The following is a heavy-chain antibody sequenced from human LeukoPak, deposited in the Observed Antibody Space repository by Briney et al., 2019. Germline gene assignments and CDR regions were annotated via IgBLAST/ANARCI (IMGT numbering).Heavy chain of an antibody. CDR3: ARERMTYDFWSGYRREGFDY. J-gene: IGHJ4*02. Sequence: PSETLSLTSTVSGGSISSYYWSWIRQPAGKGLEWIGRIYTSGSTNYNPSLKSRVTMSVDTSKNQFSLKLSSVTAADTAVYYCARERMTYDFWSGYRREGFDYWGQGTLVTVSS. D-gene: IGHD3-3*01. CDR1: GGSISSYY. V-gene: IGHV4-4*07. CDR2: IYTSGST.